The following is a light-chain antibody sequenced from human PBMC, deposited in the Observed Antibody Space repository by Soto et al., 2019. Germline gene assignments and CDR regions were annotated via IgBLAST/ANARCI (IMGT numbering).Light chain of an antibody. CDR3: HQFATTRS. CDR1: QSLSSSF. J-gene: IGKJ1*01. Sequence: ENVLTQSPGTLSLSPGQRATLSCRASQSLSSSFLAWYQQKPGQAPRLIIYGASSRAAGIPDRFSGSGSGTDFTLTISSLEPEDFAVYYCHQFATTRSFGQGTKVDIK. V-gene: IGKV3-20*01. CDR2: GAS.